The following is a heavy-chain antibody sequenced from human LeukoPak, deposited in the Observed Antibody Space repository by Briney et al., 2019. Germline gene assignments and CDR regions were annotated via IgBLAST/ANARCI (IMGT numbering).Heavy chain of an antibody. Sequence: ASVKVSCKASGYTFTSYDINWVRQATGQGLEWMGWMNPNSGNTGYAQKFQGRVTMTRNTSISTAYMELSSLRSEDTAVYYCARGYHCSSTSCSFWFDPWGQGTLVTVSS. CDR3: ARGYHCSSTSCSFWFDP. V-gene: IGHV1-8*01. CDR1: GYTFTSYD. J-gene: IGHJ5*02. CDR2: MNPNSGNT. D-gene: IGHD2-2*01.